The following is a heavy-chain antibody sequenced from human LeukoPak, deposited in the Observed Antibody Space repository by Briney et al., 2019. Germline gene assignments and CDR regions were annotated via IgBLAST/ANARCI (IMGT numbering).Heavy chain of an antibody. CDR1: GFTFSSYW. Sequence: GGSLRLSCAASGFTFSSYWMSWVRQAPGKGLEWVANTNQDGSEKNYVDSVKGRFTISRDNAENSLDLQMNSLRAEDTAVYYCAKERDGDWLGYYWGQGTLVTVSS. V-gene: IGHV3-7*03. J-gene: IGHJ4*02. D-gene: IGHD3-9*01. CDR3: AKERDGDWLGYY. CDR2: TNQDGSEK.